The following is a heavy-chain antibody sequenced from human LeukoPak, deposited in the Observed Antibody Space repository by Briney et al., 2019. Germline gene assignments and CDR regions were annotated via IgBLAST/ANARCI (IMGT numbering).Heavy chain of an antibody. CDR1: GFTFRSYA. J-gene: IGHJ5*02. CDR2: ISYDGSNQ. D-gene: IGHD3-16*01. V-gene: IGHV3-30-3*01. Sequence: GGSLRLSCAASGFTFRSYAMHWVRQAPGKGLEWVAVISYDGSNQFYADFVKGRFTISRDNSKNTLYLQMNSLRAEDTAVYYCASVGGHNWFDPWGQGTLVTVSS. CDR3: ASVGGHNWFDP.